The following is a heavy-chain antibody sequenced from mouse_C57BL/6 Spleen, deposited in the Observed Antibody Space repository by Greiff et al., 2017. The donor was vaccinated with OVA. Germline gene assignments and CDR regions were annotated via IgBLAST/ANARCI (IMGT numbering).Heavy chain of an antibody. V-gene: IGHV1-80*01. J-gene: IGHJ1*03. Sequence: VKLMESGAELVKPGASVKISCKASGYAFSSYWMNWVKQRPGKGLEWIGQIYPGDGDTNYNGKFKGKATLTADKSSSTAYMQLSSLTSEDSAVYFCARGKLGRRYFDVWGTGTTVTVSS. CDR1: GYAFSSYW. D-gene: IGHD4-1*01. CDR3: ARGKLGRRYFDV. CDR2: IYPGDGDT.